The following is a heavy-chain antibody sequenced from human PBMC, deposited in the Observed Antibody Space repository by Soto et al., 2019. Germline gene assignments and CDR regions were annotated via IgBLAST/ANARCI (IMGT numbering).Heavy chain of an antibody. D-gene: IGHD1-26*01. CDR2: IFYSGNT. CDR1: GGSISSDDYY. CDR3: VREGSKLSPQGYSMAAGHFDS. Sequence: SETLSLTCTVSGGSISSDDYYWSWIRQTPGRGLEWIGFIFYSGNTFYNPSLNTRASISVDTSKNQFSLKLTSVTATDTAVYYRVREGSKLSPQGYSMAAGHFDSCGPGALVT. V-gene: IGHV4-30-4*01. J-gene: IGHJ4*02.